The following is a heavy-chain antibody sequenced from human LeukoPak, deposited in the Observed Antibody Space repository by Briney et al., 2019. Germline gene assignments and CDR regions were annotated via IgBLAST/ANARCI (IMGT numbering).Heavy chain of an antibody. J-gene: IGHJ4*02. V-gene: IGHV4-31*03. CDR1: GGSISSGGYY. CDR2: IYYSGST. Sequence: PSRTLSLTCTVSGGSISSGGYYWSWIRQHPGKGLEWIGYIYYSGSTYYNPSLKSRVTISVDTSKNQFSLKLSSVTAADTAVYYCARVDYYGSSGLPDYWGQGTLVTVSS. D-gene: IGHD3-22*01. CDR3: ARVDYYGSSGLPDY.